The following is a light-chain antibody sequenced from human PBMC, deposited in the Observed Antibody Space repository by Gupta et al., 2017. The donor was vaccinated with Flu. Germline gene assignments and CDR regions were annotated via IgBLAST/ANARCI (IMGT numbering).Light chain of an antibody. CDR3: QQYGSSPIT. CDR2: GAS. CDR1: QSVSSNY. Sequence: GTLSLSPGERATLSCRASQSVSSNYLAWYQQKPGQAPRLLIYGASTSATGIPDRFSGSGSGTDFTLTISRLDPEDFAVYYCQQYGSSPITFGGGSKVEIE. V-gene: IGKV3-20*01. J-gene: IGKJ4*01.